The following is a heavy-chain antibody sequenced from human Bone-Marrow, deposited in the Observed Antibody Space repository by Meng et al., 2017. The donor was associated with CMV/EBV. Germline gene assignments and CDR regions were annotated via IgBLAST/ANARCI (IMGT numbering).Heavy chain of an antibody. Sequence: SETLSLTCAVYGGSFSGYYWSWIRQPPGKGLEWIGEINHSGSTNYNPSLKSRVTISVDTSKNQFSLKLSSVTAADTAVYYCARDNLCGGDCLGDNWFDPWGQGTLVTVSS. J-gene: IGHJ5*02. CDR1: GGSFSGYY. D-gene: IGHD2-21*01. CDR2: INHSGST. V-gene: IGHV4-34*01. CDR3: ARDNLCGGDCLGDNWFDP.